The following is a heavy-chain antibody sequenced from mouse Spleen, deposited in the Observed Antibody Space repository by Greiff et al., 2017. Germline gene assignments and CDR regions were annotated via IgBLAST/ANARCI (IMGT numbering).Heavy chain of an antibody. V-gene: IGHV3-6*01. D-gene: IGHD2-1*01. CDR3: ARDHFGNYGYFDY. Sequence: EVKLQESGPGLVKPSQSLSLTCSVTGYSITSGYYWNWIRQFPGNKLEWMGYISYDGSNNYNPSLKNRISITRDTSKNQFFLKLNSVTTEDTATYYCARDHFGNYGYFDYWGQGTTLTVSS. CDR1: GYSITSGYY. J-gene: IGHJ2*01. CDR2: ISYDGSN.